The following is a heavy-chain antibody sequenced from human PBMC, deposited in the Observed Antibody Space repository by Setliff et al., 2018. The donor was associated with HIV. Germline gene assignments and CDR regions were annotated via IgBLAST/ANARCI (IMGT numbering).Heavy chain of an antibody. CDR3: ARCPSPPYCTSTTCYVDYYYMDV. D-gene: IGHD2-2*01. V-gene: IGHV4-59*12. J-gene: IGHJ6*03. CDR1: GDSITSYY. CDR2: IYYSGDT. Sequence: PSETLSLTCNVSGDSITSYYWIWIRQSPGKGLEWIGYIYYSGDTNYNPSLKSRVTVSVDTSRNQFSLKLSSVTAADTAVYYCARCPSPPYCTSTTCYVDYYYMDVWGKGTTVTVSS.